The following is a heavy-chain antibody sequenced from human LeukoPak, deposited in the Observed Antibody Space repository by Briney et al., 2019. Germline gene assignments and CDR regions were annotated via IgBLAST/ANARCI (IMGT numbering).Heavy chain of an antibody. J-gene: IGHJ4*02. CDR3: ARERITXTAFDY. V-gene: IGHV3-23*01. CDR2: ISGSGGNT. CDR1: GFTFTNYP. Sequence: LPGGSLRLSCAASGFTFTNYPMNWVRQAPGKGLEWVSDISGSGGNTHYADSVKGRFTISRDNSKNTLYLQMDSLRAEDTAIYYCARERITXTAFDYWGQXTLVTVSS. D-gene: IGHD4-17*01.